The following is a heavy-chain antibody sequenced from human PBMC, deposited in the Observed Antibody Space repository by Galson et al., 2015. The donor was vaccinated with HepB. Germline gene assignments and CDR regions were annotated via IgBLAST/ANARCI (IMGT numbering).Heavy chain of an antibody. V-gene: IGHV3-43*02. D-gene: IGHD3-22*01. CDR1: GFTVDDYA. Sequence: SLRLSCAGSGFTVDDYAMHWVRQAPGKGLEWVSLISCDGGSTYYADSVKGRFTISRDNSKNSLYLQMNSLRTEDTAVYYCAKGAYYDSSGYYLDDYWGQGTLVTVSS. CDR3: AKGAYYDSSGYYLDDY. CDR2: ISCDGGST. J-gene: IGHJ4*02.